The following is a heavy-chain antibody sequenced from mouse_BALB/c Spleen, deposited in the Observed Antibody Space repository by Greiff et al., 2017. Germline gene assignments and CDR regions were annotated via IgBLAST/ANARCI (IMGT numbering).Heavy chain of an antibody. CDR2: INPYNGGT. CDR1: GYSFTGYT. Sequence: EVQLQQSGPELVKPGASMKISCKASGYSFTGYTMNWVKQSHGKNLEWIGLINPYNGGTSYNQKFKGKATLTVDKSSSTAYMELLSLTSEDSAVYYCARDVYYYGSSYGGYAMDYWGQGTSVTVSS. J-gene: IGHJ4*01. V-gene: IGHV1-26*01. CDR3: ARDVYYYGSSYGGYAMDY. D-gene: IGHD1-1*01.